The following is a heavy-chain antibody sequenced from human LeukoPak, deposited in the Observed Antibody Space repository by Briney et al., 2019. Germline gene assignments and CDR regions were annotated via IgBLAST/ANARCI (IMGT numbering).Heavy chain of an antibody. V-gene: IGHV4-59*01. D-gene: IGHD2-2*01. CDR1: GGSISSYY. Sequence: PSETLSLTCTVSGGSISSYYWSWIRQPPGKGLEWIGYIYYSGSTNYNPSLKSRVTISVDTSKNQFSLKLSSVTAADTAVYYCARLSTSFYDYYYYYMDVWGKGTTVTVSS. CDR2: IYYSGST. J-gene: IGHJ6*03. CDR3: ARLSTSFYDYYYYYMDV.